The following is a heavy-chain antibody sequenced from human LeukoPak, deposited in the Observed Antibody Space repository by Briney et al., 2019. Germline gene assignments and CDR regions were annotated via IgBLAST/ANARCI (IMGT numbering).Heavy chain of an antibody. V-gene: IGHV3-23*01. J-gene: IGHJ3*02. CDR1: GFTFSGSA. Sequence: GGSLKLSCAASGFTFSGSAMNWVRQAPGKGPEWVSVISGGGGSTFYADSVKGRFTISRDNSKNTLYLQMNSLRAEDTAVYYCAKARYCGYAFDAFDTWGQGTMVSVSS. D-gene: IGHD2-21*01. CDR3: AKARYCGYAFDAFDT. CDR2: ISGGGGST.